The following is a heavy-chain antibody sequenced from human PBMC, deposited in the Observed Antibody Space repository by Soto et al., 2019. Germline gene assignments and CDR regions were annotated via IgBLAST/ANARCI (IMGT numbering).Heavy chain of an antibody. D-gene: IGHD3-22*01. J-gene: IGHJ6*02. CDR1: GLTFSGSA. CDR3: TRWSPPDSSGYYYYYYSMDV. CDR2: IRSKANSYAT. Sequence: GGSLRLSCAASGLTFSGSAMHWVRQASGKGLEWVGRIRSKANSYATAYAASVKGRFTISRDDSKNTAYLQMNSLKTEDTAVYYCTRWSPPDSSGYYYYYYSMDVWGQGTTVTVSS. V-gene: IGHV3-73*01.